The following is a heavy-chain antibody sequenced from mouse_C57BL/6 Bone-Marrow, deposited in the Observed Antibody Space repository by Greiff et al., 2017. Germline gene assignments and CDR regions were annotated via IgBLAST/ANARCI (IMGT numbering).Heavy chain of an antibody. CDR2: ISYDGSN. CDR1: GYSITSGYY. Sequence: ESGPGLVKPSQSLSLTCSVTGYSITSGYYWNWIRQFPGNKLEWMGYISYDGSNNYNPSLKNRISITRDTSKNQFFLKLNSVTTEDTATYYCARDLGEAYWGKGTLVTVSA. V-gene: IGHV3-6*01. J-gene: IGHJ3*01. D-gene: IGHD4-1*01. CDR3: ARDLGEAY.